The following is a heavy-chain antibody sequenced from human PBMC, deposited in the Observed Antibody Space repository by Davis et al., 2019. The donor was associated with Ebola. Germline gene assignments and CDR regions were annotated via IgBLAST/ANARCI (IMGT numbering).Heavy chain of an antibody. V-gene: IGHV3-7*01. CDR3: ARDLSRYSGRQGY. Sequence: ESLKISCAASGFTFSSYAMSWVRQAPGKGLEWVANIKQDGSEKYYVDSVKGRFTISRDNAKNSLYLQMNSLRDEDTAVYYCARDLSRYSGRQGYWGQGTLVTVSS. CDR2: IKQDGSEK. CDR1: GFTFSSYA. J-gene: IGHJ4*02. D-gene: IGHD1-26*01.